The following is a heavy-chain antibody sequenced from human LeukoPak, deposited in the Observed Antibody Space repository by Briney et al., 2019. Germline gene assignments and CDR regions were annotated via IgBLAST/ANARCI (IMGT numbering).Heavy chain of an antibody. Sequence: ASVKVSCKASGYTFTGYYMHWVRQAPGQGLEWMGRINPNSGGTNYAQKFQGRVTMTRDTSISTAYMELSRLRSDDTAVYYCARDCEHLASGWPGCFDYWGQGILVTVSS. J-gene: IGHJ4*02. CDR2: INPNSGGT. V-gene: IGHV1-2*02. CDR1: GYTFTGYY. CDR3: ARDCEHLASGWPGCFDY. D-gene: IGHD6-19*01.